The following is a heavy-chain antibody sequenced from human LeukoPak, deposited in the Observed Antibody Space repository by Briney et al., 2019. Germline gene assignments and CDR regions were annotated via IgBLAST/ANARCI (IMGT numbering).Heavy chain of an antibody. D-gene: IGHD6-6*01. Sequence: SETLSLTCTVSGGSINSYYWTWIRQPPGKGLEWIGYIDYSGSTDYNSSLKSRVTFSLDTTNNQISLQLGSVTAADTAMYYCARDLRSSSPRVNYYYYGMDVWGQGTTVTVSS. CDR2: IDYSGST. CDR3: ARDLRSSSPRVNYYYYGMDV. J-gene: IGHJ6*02. V-gene: IGHV4-59*01. CDR1: GGSINSYY.